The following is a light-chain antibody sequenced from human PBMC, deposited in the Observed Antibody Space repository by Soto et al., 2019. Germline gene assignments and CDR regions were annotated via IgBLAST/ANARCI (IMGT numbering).Light chain of an antibody. CDR3: QHYITSPWA. CDR2: DAS. J-gene: IGKJ1*01. CDR1: QSITNW. Sequence: DIQMTQTPSTLSASVGDRVTITCRASQSITNWLAWYQQKPGKAPKVLIYDASILESGVPSRFSGSGSGTEFTLTISSLQPDDFATYSCQHYITSPWAFGQGTKV. V-gene: IGKV1-5*01.